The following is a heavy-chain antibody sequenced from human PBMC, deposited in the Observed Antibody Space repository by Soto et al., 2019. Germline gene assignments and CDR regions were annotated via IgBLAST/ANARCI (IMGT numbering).Heavy chain of an antibody. CDR2: IHQGGSQK. CDR3: ARGGSAWSECSY. CDR1: GFTFTDYW. Sequence: EVQLVESGGGLVQPGGSLRLSCGASGFTFTDYWMSWVRQAPGKGLEWVANIHQGGSQKYYVDSVKGRFTISRDNAQNSPYLQMNSLRAEDTAVYYCARGGSAWSECSYWGPGTLVTVSS. J-gene: IGHJ4*02. D-gene: IGHD6-19*01. V-gene: IGHV3-7*04.